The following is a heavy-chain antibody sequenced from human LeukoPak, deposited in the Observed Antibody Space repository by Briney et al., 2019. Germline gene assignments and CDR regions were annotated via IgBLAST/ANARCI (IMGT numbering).Heavy chain of an antibody. D-gene: IGHD3-3*01. CDR3: AKDHYDFWSGYPGVDY. J-gene: IGHJ4*02. CDR1: GFTFSSYA. CDR2: ISGSGGST. V-gene: IGHV3-23*01. Sequence: GGSLRLSCAASGFTFSSYAMSWVRQAPGKGLEWVSAISGSGGSTYYADSVKGRFTISRVNSKNTLYLQMNSLRAEDTAVYYCAKDHYDFWSGYPGVDYWGQGTLVNVSS.